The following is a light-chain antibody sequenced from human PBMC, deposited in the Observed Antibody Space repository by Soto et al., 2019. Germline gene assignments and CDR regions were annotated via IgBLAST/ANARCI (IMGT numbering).Light chain of an antibody. V-gene: IGKV3-20*01. CDR3: QQYGSSPYT. CDR1: QSVSSSY. J-gene: IGKJ2*01. Sequence: EIVLTQSPGTLSLSPGERATLSCRASQSVSSSYLAWYQQKPGQAPRLIIYGASDRATGIPDRFSGSGSGTQFTLTISRLEPEDFALYYCQQYGSSPYTFGQGTKLEIK. CDR2: GAS.